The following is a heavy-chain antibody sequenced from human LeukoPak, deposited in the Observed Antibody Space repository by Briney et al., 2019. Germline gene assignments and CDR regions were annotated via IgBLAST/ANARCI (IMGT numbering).Heavy chain of an antibody. CDR3: AKDPAYCGGDCYWGQDAFDI. Sequence: GGSLRLSCAASGFTFSSYAMHWVRQAPGKGLEWVAVISYDGSNKYYADSVKGRFTISRDNSKNTLYLQMNSLRAEDTAVYYCAKDPAYCGGDCYWGQDAFDIWGQGTMVTVSS. CDR1: GFTFSSYA. D-gene: IGHD2-21*02. CDR2: ISYDGSNK. V-gene: IGHV3-30-3*01. J-gene: IGHJ3*02.